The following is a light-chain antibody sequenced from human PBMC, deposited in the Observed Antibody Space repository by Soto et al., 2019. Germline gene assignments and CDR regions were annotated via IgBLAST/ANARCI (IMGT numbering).Light chain of an antibody. CDR2: AAS. Sequence: DIQMTQSPSSLSASVGDRVTISCRASRSLSSYLNWYQQKPGKAPKLLIYAASSLQSGVPSRFSGSGSGTDFTLTISSLQPADFATYYCQQSYGTPRTFGQGTKLEIK. CDR1: RSLSSY. CDR3: QQSYGTPRT. J-gene: IGKJ2*01. V-gene: IGKV1-39*01.